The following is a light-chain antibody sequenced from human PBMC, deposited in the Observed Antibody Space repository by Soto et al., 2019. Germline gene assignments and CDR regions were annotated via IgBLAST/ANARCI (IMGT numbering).Light chain of an antibody. CDR1: QTVSNNF. CDR3: RQYGRSLEFA. Sequence: IVLTQSPDTLSLSPGERATLSCRASQTVSNNFLAWYQEKPGRGPRLLIYGASTRATGIPDRFSGSGSGTDFTLTISRLDPEDFAVYYCRQYGRSLEFAVGGGTKVDIK. CDR2: GAS. J-gene: IGKJ4*01. V-gene: IGKV3-20*01.